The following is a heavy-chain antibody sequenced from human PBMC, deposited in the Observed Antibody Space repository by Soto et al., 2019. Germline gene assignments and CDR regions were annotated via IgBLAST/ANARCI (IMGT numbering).Heavy chain of an antibody. J-gene: IGHJ5*02. CDR2: ISAYNGNT. Sequence: QVQLVQSGAEVKKSGASVKVSCKASGYTFTSYGISWVRQAPGQGLEWMGWISAYNGNTNYAQKLQGRVTMTTDTSTSTAYMELRSLRSDDTAVYYCARVGVLRFLEWLLVPWFDPWGQGTLVTVSS. D-gene: IGHD3-3*01. CDR1: GYTFTSYG. CDR3: ARVGVLRFLEWLLVPWFDP. V-gene: IGHV1-18*01.